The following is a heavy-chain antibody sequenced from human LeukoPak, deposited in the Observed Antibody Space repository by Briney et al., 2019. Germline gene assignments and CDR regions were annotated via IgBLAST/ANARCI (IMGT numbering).Heavy chain of an antibody. V-gene: IGHV4-4*07. CDR2: VYTSGGT. Sequence: SETLSLTCTVSGASISSYYWSWIRQTAGKGLEWIGRVYTSGGTNYNPSLKSRVTMSVDTSKNQFSLKLSSVTAADTAVYYCAEGPNYYDSSGYYYGGNWGQGTLVTVSS. J-gene: IGHJ4*02. D-gene: IGHD3-22*01. CDR1: GASISSYY. CDR3: AEGPNYYDSSGYYYGGN.